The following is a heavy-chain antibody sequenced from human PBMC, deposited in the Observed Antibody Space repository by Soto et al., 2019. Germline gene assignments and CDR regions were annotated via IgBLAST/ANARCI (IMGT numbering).Heavy chain of an antibody. CDR3: ARSIVVVTALDY. Sequence: GASVTVSCKASGXTFTSYAMHWVRQAPGQRLEWMGWINAGNGNTKYSQKFQGRVTITRDTSASTAYMELSSLRSEDTAVYYCARSIVVVTALDYWGQGTLVTVSS. D-gene: IGHD2-21*02. CDR2: INAGNGNT. J-gene: IGHJ4*02. V-gene: IGHV1-3*01. CDR1: GXTFTSYA.